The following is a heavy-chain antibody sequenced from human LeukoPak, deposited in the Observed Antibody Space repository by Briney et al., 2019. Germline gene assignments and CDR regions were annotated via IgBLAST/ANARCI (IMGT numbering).Heavy chain of an antibody. D-gene: IGHD6-13*01. CDR3: ARDVGGQQLALYYYYYMDV. CDR2: IKQDGSEK. CDR1: GFIFSDYS. Sequence: PGGSLRLSCVASGFIFSDYSMDWVRQAPGKGLEWVANIKQDGSEKYYVDSVKGRFIISRDNAKNSLYLQMNSLRAEDTAVYYCARDVGGQQLALYYYYYMDVWGKGTTVTVSS. J-gene: IGHJ6*03. V-gene: IGHV3-7*01.